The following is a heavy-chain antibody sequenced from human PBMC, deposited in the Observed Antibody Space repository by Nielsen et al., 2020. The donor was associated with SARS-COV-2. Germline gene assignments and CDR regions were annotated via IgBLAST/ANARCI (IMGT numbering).Heavy chain of an antibody. J-gene: IGHJ5*02. Sequence: VRQMPGKGLEWMGRIAPSDSYINRSPSFPGHVTISVDKSISTAYLQWSSLQASDTGMYFCARHGETYTWFDPWGQGTLVTVSS. D-gene: IGHD3-3*01. CDR2: IAPSDSYI. V-gene: IGHV5-10-1*01. CDR3: ARHGETYTWFDP.